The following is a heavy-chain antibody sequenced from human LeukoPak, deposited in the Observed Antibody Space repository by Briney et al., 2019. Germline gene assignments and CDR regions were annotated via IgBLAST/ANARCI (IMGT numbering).Heavy chain of an antibody. V-gene: IGHV3-21*01. CDR3: ARVIRSYYYDSSGYYFFDY. CDR1: GFTFSSYS. J-gene: IGHJ4*02. Sequence: GGSLRLSCAASGFTFSSYSMNWVRQAPGKGLEWVSSISSSSSYIYYADSVKGRFTISRDNAKNSLYLQMNSQRAEDTAVYYCARVIRSYYYDSSGYYFFDYWGQGTLVTVSS. D-gene: IGHD3-22*01. CDR2: ISSSSSYI.